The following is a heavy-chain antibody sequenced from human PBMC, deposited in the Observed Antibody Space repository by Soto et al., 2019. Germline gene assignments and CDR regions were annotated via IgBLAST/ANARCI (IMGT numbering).Heavy chain of an antibody. J-gene: IGHJ5*01. CDR3: ARLIGNSWLDS. V-gene: IGHV6-1*01. Sequence: QVQLQQSGPGLVKPSQTLSLTCAISGDSVSTNSATWDCIRQSPSRGLEWLGRTYYRSKWYNDYAVSVIGRITINPDTSNNQLSLQLNSVTPDDTAVYYCARLIGNSWLDSWGQGTLVTVSS. CDR2: TYYRSKWYN. CDR1: GDSVSTNSAT. D-gene: IGHD2-8*01.